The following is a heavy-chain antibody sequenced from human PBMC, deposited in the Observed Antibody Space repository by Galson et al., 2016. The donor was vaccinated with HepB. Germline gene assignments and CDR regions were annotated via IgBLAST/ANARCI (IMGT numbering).Heavy chain of an antibody. Sequence: SLRLSCAVSGFTFSSYAMSWVRQAPGKGLEWVSAISGSGGSTYYADSVRGRFTISRDNSNNMLFLQMDSLRPDDTAVYYCAKRHEFCPPVGCSVDYWGQGTLVSVSS. CDR3: AKRHEFCPPVGCSVDY. CDR2: ISGSGGST. CDR1: GFTFSSYA. V-gene: IGHV3-23*01. J-gene: IGHJ4*02. D-gene: IGHD3-10*02.